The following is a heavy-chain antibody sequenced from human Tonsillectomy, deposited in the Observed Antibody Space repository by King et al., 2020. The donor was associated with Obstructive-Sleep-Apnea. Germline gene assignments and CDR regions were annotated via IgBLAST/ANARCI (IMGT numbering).Heavy chain of an antibody. D-gene: IGHD3-10*01. CDR3: TKNSGTVWFGEPTGEPNWFDP. V-gene: IGHV3-9*01. CDR1: GFTFDDYA. CDR2: INWNSGSI. Sequence: DVQLVESGGGLVQPGRSLRLTCAASGFTFDDYAMHWVRQPPGKGLEWVSGINWNSGSIGYADSVKGRFTISRDNAKNSLYLEMNSLRAEDTALYYCTKNSGTVWFGEPTGEPNWFDPWGQGTLVTVSS. J-gene: IGHJ5*02.